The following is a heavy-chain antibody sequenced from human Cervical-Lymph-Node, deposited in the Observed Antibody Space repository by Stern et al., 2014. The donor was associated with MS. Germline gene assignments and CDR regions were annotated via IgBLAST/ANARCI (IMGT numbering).Heavy chain of an antibody. CDR1: GFSFSSSG. Sequence: DQLVESGGGVVQPGRSLRLSCAASGFSFSSSGMHWVRQAPGKGPEWVAIISYDGSNKYYVDSVKGRFTISRDNAWNTVHLQMNSLRPEDSAVYYCAKAGSSAGTEYYFEYWGQGALVTVSS. V-gene: IGHV3-30*18. D-gene: IGHD6-13*01. CDR2: ISYDGSNK. CDR3: AKAGSSAGTEYYFEY. J-gene: IGHJ4*02.